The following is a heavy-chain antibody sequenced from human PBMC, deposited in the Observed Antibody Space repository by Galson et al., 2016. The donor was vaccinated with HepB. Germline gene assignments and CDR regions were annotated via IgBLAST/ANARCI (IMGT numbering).Heavy chain of an antibody. D-gene: IGHD3-16*02. CDR1: GGTFSSST. V-gene: IGHV1-69*06. CDR3: VNLIGDSGSYRDN. Sequence: SVKVSCKAFGGTFSSSTFNWVRQAPGQGLEWMGEIIPMSGRTNYAQNFQGRLTITADKSTSTAYMELSSLRFEDTAVYYCVNLIGDSGSYRDNWGQGSLVTVSS. J-gene: IGHJ4*02. CDR2: IIPMSGRT.